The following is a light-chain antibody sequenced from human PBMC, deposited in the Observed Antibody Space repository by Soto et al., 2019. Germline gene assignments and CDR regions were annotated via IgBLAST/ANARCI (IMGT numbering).Light chain of an antibody. J-gene: IGLJ2*01. CDR2: IND. Sequence: QSVLTQPPSASGTPGQRVTISCSGSSSNIGSNNVNWYQQLPGTAPKLLIYINDQRPSGVPDRFSGSKSGTSASLAISGLQSEDEADYYCAAWDDSLNGVVFGGGTKLTV. CDR1: SSNIGSNN. CDR3: AAWDDSLNGVV. V-gene: IGLV1-44*01.